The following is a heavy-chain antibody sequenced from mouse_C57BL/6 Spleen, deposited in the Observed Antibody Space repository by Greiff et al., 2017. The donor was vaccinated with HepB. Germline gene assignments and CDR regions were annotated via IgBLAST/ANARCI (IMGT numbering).Heavy chain of an antibody. V-gene: IGHV1-81*01. CDR2: IYPRSGNT. Sequence: QVQLKESGAELARPGASVKLSCKASGYTFTSYGISWVKQRTGQGLEWIGEIYPRSGNTYYNEKFKGKATLTADKSSSTAYMELRSLTSEDSAVYFCASGAVVATDYWGQGTTLTVSS. D-gene: IGHD1-1*01. CDR3: ASGAVVATDY. CDR1: GYTFTSYG. J-gene: IGHJ2*01.